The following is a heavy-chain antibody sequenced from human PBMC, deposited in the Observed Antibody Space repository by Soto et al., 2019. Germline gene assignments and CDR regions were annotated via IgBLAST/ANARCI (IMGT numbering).Heavy chain of an antibody. Sequence: QRQLPESVPGLVKPSETLSLTCTVSGGSITSNTYYWDWIRQPPGKGLEWIGSISSSGSTHYNPSLKSRVTTPVDTFKTLFALKLTSLTAADTAVYYFARHSGMTAVNDRGQGTLVTVAS. D-gene: IGHD4-17*01. CDR2: ISSSGST. CDR1: GGSITSNTYY. CDR3: ARHSGMTAVND. J-gene: IGHJ4*02. V-gene: IGHV4-39*01.